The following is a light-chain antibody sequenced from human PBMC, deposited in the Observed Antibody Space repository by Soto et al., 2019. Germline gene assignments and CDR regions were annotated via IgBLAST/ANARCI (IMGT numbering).Light chain of an antibody. CDR1: QTISSTY. CDR2: GAS. V-gene: IGKV3-20*01. Sequence: VLTQSPGTLSLSPGERATLSCRASQTISSTYLAWYQHKPGQAPRLLIYGASSRATGIPDRFSGSGSGTDFTLTISRLEPEDFAVYYCQQYSSSPYNFGQGTKLEIK. J-gene: IGKJ2*01. CDR3: QQYSSSPYN.